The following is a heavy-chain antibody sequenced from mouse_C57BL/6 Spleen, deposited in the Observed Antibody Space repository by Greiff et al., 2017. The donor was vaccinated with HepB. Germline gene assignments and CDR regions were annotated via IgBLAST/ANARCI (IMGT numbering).Heavy chain of an antibody. CDR3: ASPGGSSFYYAMDY. CDR1: GYTFTSYT. V-gene: IGHV1-4*01. J-gene: IGHJ4*01. Sequence: QVQLKESGAELARPGASVKMSCKASGYTFTSYTMHWVKQSPGQGLEWIGYINPSSGYTKYNQKFKDKATLTADKSSTTAYMQLSSLTSEDSAVYYCASPGGSSFYYAMDYWREGTSVTVSS. CDR2: INPSSGYT. D-gene: IGHD1-1*01.